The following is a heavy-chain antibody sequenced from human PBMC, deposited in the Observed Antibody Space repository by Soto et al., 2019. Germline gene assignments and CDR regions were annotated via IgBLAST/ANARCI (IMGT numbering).Heavy chain of an antibody. V-gene: IGHV3-23*01. D-gene: IGHD2-8*02. CDR2: ISSGGNT. CDR3: AKLGYCTGGTWYLDYYYGVGV. J-gene: IGHJ6*02. Sequence: QLLESGGGLVQPGGSLRLSCEASGFSFSRNAMSWVRQAPGQGLEWVASISSGGNTYYADSVKGRITISRDNSNNTQPLPMTSRGAEDTAVYYCAKLGYCTGGTWYLDYYYGVGVWGQGTTVTVS. CDR1: GFSFSRNA.